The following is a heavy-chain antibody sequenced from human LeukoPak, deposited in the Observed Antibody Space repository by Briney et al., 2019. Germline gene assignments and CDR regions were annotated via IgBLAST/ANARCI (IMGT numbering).Heavy chain of an antibody. Sequence: GGSLRLSCAASGFTLSTYYMSWVRQAPGKGLEWVANINQDGSEQYYVDSVKGRFTISRDSAENSLFLQMNSLRAEDTAVYYCARSYLIDYWGQGTLVTVSS. J-gene: IGHJ4*02. CDR1: GFTLSTYY. CDR3: ARSYLIDY. CDR2: INQDGSEQ. D-gene: IGHD1-26*01. V-gene: IGHV3-7*01.